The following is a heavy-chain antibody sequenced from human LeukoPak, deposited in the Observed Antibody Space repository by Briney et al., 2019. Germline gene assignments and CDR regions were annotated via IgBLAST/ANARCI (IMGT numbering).Heavy chain of an antibody. CDR3: AKVARSGSYGLFDS. D-gene: IGHD1-26*01. CDR2: ISSNGGST. V-gene: IGHV3-23*01. J-gene: IGHJ4*02. Sequence: GGSLRLSCAASGFTFSDFAMSWVRQTPGKGLQWVSAISSNGGSTYYADSVKGRFTVSRDMSTNTLYLQMNSLRAGDTAVYYCAKVARSGSYGLFDSWGQGALVTVSS. CDR1: GFTFSDFA.